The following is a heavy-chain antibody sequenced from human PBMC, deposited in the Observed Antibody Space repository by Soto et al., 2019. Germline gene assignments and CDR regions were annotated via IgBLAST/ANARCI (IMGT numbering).Heavy chain of an antibody. CDR2: ISGSGGST. V-gene: IGHV3-23*01. D-gene: IGHD3-16*01. CDR1: GFTFSSYA. CDR3: AKDGKGKKPNYAPPPAEDY. Sequence: PGGPLRLSCAASGFTFSSYAMSWVRQAPGKGLEWVSAISGSGGSTYYADSVKGRFTISRDNSKNTLYLQMNSLRAEDTAVYYCAKDGKGKKPNYAPPPAEDYWGQGTLVTVSS. J-gene: IGHJ4*02.